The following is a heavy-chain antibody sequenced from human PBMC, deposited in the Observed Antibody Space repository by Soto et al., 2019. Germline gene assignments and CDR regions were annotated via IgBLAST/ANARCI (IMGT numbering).Heavy chain of an antibody. J-gene: IGHJ3*02. V-gene: IGHV1-46*01. CDR1: GYTFINFF. D-gene: IGHD2-15*01. CDR3: ARPHCSGGSCYLGAFDI. Sequence: ASVKVSCKASGYTFINFFIHWVRQAPGQGLEWVGIINPSGGATTYPQKFQGRVTMTRDTSTSTVYMDVSSLRFDDTAVYYCARPHCSGGSCYLGAFDIWGQGTMVTVSS. CDR2: INPSGGAT.